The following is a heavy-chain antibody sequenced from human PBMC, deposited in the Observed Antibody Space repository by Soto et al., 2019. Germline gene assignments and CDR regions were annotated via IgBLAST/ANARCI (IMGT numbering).Heavy chain of an antibody. CDR3: ARAYYYGSGSHARYYGMDV. J-gene: IGHJ6*02. V-gene: IGHV1-69*13. Sequence: ASVKFSCKVSGYTLTDLSMHWVRQAPGKGLEWMGGIIPIFGTANYAQKFQGRVTITADESTSTAYMELSSLRSEDTAVYYCARAYYYGSGSHARYYGMDVWGQGATVTVS. CDR1: GYTLTDLS. CDR2: IIPIFGTA. D-gene: IGHD3-10*01.